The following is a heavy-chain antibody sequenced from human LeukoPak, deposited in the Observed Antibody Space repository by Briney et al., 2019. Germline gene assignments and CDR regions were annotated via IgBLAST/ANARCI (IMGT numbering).Heavy chain of an antibody. J-gene: IGHJ4*02. CDR2: IKKDGSER. V-gene: IGHV3-7*01. Sequence: AGGSLRLSCAASGFMFSDYWMSWVRQAPGKGLEWVANIKKDGSERYYVDSLEGRFTISRDNAKNSLHLQMNSLRVEDTAVYYCVRGSGWYCQFDFWGQGTQVTVSS. D-gene: IGHD6-19*01. CDR1: GFMFSDYW. CDR3: VRGSGWYCQFDF.